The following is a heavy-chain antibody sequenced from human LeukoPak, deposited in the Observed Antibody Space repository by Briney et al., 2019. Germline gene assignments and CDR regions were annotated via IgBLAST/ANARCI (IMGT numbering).Heavy chain of an antibody. CDR1: GYTFTDYY. V-gene: IGHV1-2*02. Sequence: GASVTVSYKASGYTFTDYYIHWVRQAPGQGLEWMGWINPNSGATNYAQKFQGRVTMTRDTSINTAYMELSSLISDDTAVYYCARVGLYGSGSYLVYWGQGTLVTVSS. CDR2: INPNSGAT. D-gene: IGHD3-10*01. CDR3: ARVGLYGSGSYLVY. J-gene: IGHJ4*02.